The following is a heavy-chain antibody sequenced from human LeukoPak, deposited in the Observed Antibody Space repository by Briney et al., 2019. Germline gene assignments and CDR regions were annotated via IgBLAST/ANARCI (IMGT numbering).Heavy chain of an antibody. J-gene: IGHJ6*03. V-gene: IGHV4-59*01. Sequence: PSEPLSLTCTVSSGSISNYYWSWIRQPPGKGLEWIGYIYYSGRTNYNPSLKSRVTISVDTSKNQFSLKVSSVTAADTAVYYCARGYSYGPYYYYYYMDVWGKGTTVTVSS. CDR3: ARGYSYGPYYYYYYMDV. CDR1: SGSISNYY. CDR2: IYYSGRT. D-gene: IGHD5-18*01.